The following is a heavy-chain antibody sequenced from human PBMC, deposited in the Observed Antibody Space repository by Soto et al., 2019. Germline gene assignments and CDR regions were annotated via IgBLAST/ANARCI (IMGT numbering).Heavy chain of an antibody. Sequence: PGGSLRLSCAGSGFTFRRFGMSWVRQAPGKGLEWVARISNDGSNEYYVDSVKGRFTISRDNSKNTLYLQMDSLRAEDTAVYYCAKGEVRGIIPSYFDYWGLGTLVT. CDR2: ISNDGSNE. CDR1: GFTFRRFG. J-gene: IGHJ4*02. V-gene: IGHV3-30*18. CDR3: AKGEVRGIIPSYFDY. D-gene: IGHD3-10*01.